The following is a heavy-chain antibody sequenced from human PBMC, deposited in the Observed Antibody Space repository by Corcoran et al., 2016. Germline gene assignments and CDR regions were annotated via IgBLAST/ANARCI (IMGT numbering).Heavy chain of an antibody. Sequence: QVQLVQSGAEVKKPGASVKVSCKASGYTFTGYYMHWVRQAPGQGLEWMGWINPNSGGTNYAQKFQGRVTMTRDTSISTAYMELSRLRSDDTAVYYCARDSVGYSSSWYEYYYYYYGMDVWGQGTTVTVSS. D-gene: IGHD6-13*01. V-gene: IGHV1-2*02. J-gene: IGHJ6*02. CDR2: INPNSGGT. CDR1: GYTFTGYY. CDR3: ARDSVGYSSSWYEYYYYYYGMDV.